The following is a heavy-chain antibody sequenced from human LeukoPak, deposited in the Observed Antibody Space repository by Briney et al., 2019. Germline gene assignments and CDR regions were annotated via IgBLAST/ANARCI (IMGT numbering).Heavy chain of an antibody. CDR2: IYYSGST. V-gene: IGHV4-59*08. CDR1: GDSISSYY. J-gene: IGHJ4*02. CDR3: ARVRDGYNYGGFDY. D-gene: IGHD5-24*01. Sequence: PSETLSLTCTVSGDSISSYYWSWIRQPPGKGLEWIGYIYYSGSTNYNPSLKSRVTISVDTSKNQFSLKLSSVTAADTAVYYCARVRDGYNYGGFDYWGQGTLVTVSS.